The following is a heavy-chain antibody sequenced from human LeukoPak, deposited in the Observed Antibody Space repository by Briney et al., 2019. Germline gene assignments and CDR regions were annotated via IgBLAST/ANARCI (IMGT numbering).Heavy chain of an antibody. J-gene: IGHJ4*02. V-gene: IGHV3-23*01. CDR1: GFTFSSYA. CDR2: MSGSGRNT. CDR3: ARDASPFDY. Sequence: GGSLRLSCAASGFTFSSYAMAWVRQAPGKGLEWVSAMSGSGRNTNYVDSVKGRFTISRDNSKNTLYLQMNSMRAEDTAVYYCARDASPFDYWGQGTLVTVSS.